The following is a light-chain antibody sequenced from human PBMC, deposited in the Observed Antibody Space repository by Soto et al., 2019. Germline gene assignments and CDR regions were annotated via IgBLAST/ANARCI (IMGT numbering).Light chain of an antibody. CDR1: QGIDSN. J-gene: IGKJ4*01. CDR2: TAS. CDR3: QQLNGYPLT. Sequence: DIHLTQSPSFLSASVGDRVTITCRASQGIDSNLAWYQQKPGRAPKLLIYTASALQSGVPSQFRGSGSGTEFTLTISSLQPEDLASYYCQQLNGYPLTFGGGTKVEIK. V-gene: IGKV1-9*01.